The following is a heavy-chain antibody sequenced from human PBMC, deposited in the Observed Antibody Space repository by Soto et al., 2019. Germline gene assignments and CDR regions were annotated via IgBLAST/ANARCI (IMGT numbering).Heavy chain of an antibody. CDR2: ISGSGGDT. J-gene: IGHJ4*02. D-gene: IGHD1-26*01. Sequence: EVQLLESGGGLVQPGGSLRLSCADSGFTFSTYALSWVRQAPGKGLEWVSRISGSGGDTYYADSVKGRFTISRDNSKNTVYLHMNSLRGEDTAVYYCAKDGEWELIPGHWGQGTLVTVSS. V-gene: IGHV3-23*01. CDR3: AKDGEWELIPGH. CDR1: GFTFSTYA.